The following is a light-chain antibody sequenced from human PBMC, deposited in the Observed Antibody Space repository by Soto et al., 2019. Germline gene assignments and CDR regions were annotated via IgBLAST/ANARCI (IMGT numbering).Light chain of an antibody. CDR3: QVRTDWPPFKYT. CDR1: QSVDSC. CDR2: DTS. J-gene: IGKJ2*01. V-gene: IGKV3-11*01. Sequence: EIVLTQSPASLSLSPGERATLSCRASQSVDSCLAWYQQKPGRTPRLLIYDTSNRATGIPARFSGSGSGTDFTLTISRLEPEAFAVYYCQVRTDWPPFKYTFGQGTKLEVK.